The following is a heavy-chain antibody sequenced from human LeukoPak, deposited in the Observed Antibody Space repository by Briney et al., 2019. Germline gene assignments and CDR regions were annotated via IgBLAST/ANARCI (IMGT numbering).Heavy chain of an antibody. CDR2: ISSSSSTI. CDR1: GFTFSSYS. D-gene: IGHD6-19*01. V-gene: IGHV3-48*01. Sequence: GGSLRLSCAASGFTFSSYSMNWVRQAPGKGLEWVSYISSSSSTIYYADSVKGRFTISRDNSKNTLYLQMNSLRAEDTAVYYCARERDSSGFETYWGQGTLVTVSS. CDR3: ARERDSSGFETY. J-gene: IGHJ4*02.